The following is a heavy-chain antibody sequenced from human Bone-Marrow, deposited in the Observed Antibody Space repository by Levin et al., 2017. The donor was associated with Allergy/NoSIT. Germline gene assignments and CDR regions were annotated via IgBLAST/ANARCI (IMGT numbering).Heavy chain of an antibody. Sequence: RGESLKISCAASGFTFSSYWMHWVRQVPGKGLMWVSRIKSDGSTTTYADSVRGRFTISRDNAKNTLYLQMNSLRAEDTAVYYCARDRFLAPPDRLEYWGQGTLVTVSS. CDR3: ARDRFLAPPDRLEY. CDR2: IKSDGSTT. J-gene: IGHJ4*02. CDR1: GFTFSSYW. V-gene: IGHV3-74*01. D-gene: IGHD1-14*01.